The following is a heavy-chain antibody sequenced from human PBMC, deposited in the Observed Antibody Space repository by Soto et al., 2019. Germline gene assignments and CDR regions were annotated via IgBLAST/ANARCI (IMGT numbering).Heavy chain of an antibody. Sequence: GGSLRLSCAASGFTFSSYAMSWVRQAPGKGLEWVSAISGSGGSTYYADSVKGRFTISRDNSKNTLYLQMNSLRAEDTAVYYCAKVSYYDSSGYYNAAPLHFDYWGQGTLVTVSS. D-gene: IGHD3-22*01. CDR2: ISGSGGST. J-gene: IGHJ4*02. CDR3: AKVSYYDSSGYYNAAPLHFDY. CDR1: GFTFSSYA. V-gene: IGHV3-23*01.